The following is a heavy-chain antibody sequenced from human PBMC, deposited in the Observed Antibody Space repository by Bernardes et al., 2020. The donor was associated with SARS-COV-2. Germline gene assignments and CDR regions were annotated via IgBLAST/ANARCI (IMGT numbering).Heavy chain of an antibody. V-gene: IGHV3-23*01. Sequence: GGSLRLSCAASGFTFDNHAMSWVRQAPGKGLEWVSSISGSGGKTYHPDSVKGRFSVSRDNSRKILYLQMSSLRVEDKAVYYCAKERVRIPLYEMDVWGHGTTVIVS. CDR1: GFTFDNHA. J-gene: IGHJ6*02. D-gene: IGHD2-2*02. CDR2: ISGSGGKT. CDR3: AKERVRIPLYEMDV.